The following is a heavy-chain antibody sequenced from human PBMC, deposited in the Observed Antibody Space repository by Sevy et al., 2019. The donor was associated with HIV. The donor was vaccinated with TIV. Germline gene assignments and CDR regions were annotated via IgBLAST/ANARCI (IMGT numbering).Heavy chain of an antibody. V-gene: IGHV4-59*01. CDR3: ARSLNHYDSSGYQMGFDY. CDR1: GGSFSGYY. CDR2: IYDRGRT. Sequence: SETLSLTCSVSGGSFSGYYWSWIRQPPGKGLEWIGYIYDRGRTNYNPSLKSRVNISEDTSKNQFSLKLNSVTAADTAVYYCARSLNHYDSSGYQMGFDYWGQGTLVTVSS. J-gene: IGHJ4*02. D-gene: IGHD3-22*01.